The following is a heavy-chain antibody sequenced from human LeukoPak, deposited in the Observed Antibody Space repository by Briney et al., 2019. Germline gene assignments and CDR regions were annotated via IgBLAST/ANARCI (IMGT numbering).Heavy chain of an antibody. CDR3: NRHRWSFDY. Sequence: GGSLRLSCAASGFTFSSYGMSWVRQAPGKGLEWVSAISGSGGSTYYADSVKGRFTISRDNSKNTLYLLMNSLRAEDTAVYYCNRHRWSFDYWGQGTLVTVSS. V-gene: IGHV3-23*01. D-gene: IGHD4-23*01. CDR2: ISGSGGST. CDR1: GFTFSSYG. J-gene: IGHJ4*02.